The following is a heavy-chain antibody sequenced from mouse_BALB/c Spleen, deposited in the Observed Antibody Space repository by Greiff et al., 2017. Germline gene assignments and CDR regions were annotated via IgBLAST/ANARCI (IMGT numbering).Heavy chain of an antibody. J-gene: IGHJ2*01. CDR2: ISSGSSTI. Sequence: EVQLVESGGGLVQPGGSRKLSCAASGFTFSSFGMHWVRQAPEKGLEWVAYISSGSSTIYYADTVKGRFTISRDNPKNTLFLQMTSLRSEDTAMYYCAREVVAPFDYWGQGTTLTVSS. CDR1: GFTFSSFG. V-gene: IGHV5-17*02. CDR3: AREVVAPFDY. D-gene: IGHD1-1*01.